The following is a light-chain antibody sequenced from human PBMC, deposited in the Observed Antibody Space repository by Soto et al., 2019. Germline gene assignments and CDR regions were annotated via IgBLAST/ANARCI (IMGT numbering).Light chain of an antibody. J-gene: IGKJ1*01. CDR2: GAS. V-gene: IGKV3-20*01. CDR3: QQYGSSPGT. CDR1: QYITIY. Sequence: EIVLTQSPATLSLSPGERATLSCRASQYITIYLAWYQQKPGQAPRXLIFGASIRDTGLPDRFSGSGSGTDLTITISRLEPEDFEVYYGQQYGSSPGTFGQGTKVDIK.